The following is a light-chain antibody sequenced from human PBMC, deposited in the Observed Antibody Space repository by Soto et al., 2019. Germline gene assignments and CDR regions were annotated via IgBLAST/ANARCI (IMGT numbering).Light chain of an antibody. CDR2: GAS. CDR1: QSVSSN. Sequence: EIVMTQSPATLSVSPGERATLSCRASQSVSSNLAWYQQKPGQAPRLLIYGASTRATGIPARFSGSGPGTEFTLTISSLQSEDFAVYYCQQYNNWRTWTFGQGTKVEIK. V-gene: IGKV3-15*01. J-gene: IGKJ1*01. CDR3: QQYNNWRTWT.